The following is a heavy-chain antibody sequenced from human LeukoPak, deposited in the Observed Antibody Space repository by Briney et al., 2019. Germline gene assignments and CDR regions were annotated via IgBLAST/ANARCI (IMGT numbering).Heavy chain of an antibody. D-gene: IGHD6-13*01. CDR1: GFTFSIYV. Sequence: GGSLRLSCAASGFTFSIYVMTWVRQAPGKGLEWVSGISGSSTSTWYADPVKGRFTISRDNSKNTLYLQMNSLRAEDTAVYYCAKDRDGSSGSSYLDFWGQGTLVTVSS. V-gene: IGHV3-23*01. CDR2: ISGSSTST. CDR3: AKDRDGSSGSSYLDF. J-gene: IGHJ4*02.